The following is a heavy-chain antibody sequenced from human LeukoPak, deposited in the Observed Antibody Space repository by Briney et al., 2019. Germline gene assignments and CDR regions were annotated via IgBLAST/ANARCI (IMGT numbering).Heavy chain of an antibody. CDR2: IYYSGRT. CDR1: GYSISSSNW. J-gene: IGHJ3*02. CDR3: ASAHYELDAFDI. D-gene: IGHD3-16*01. Sequence: SDTLSLTCAVSGYSISSSNWWGWIRQPPGKGLEWIGYIYYSGRTNYNPSLKSRVTISVDTSKNQFSLKLSSVTAADTAVYYCASAHYELDAFDIWGQGTMVTVSS. V-gene: IGHV4-28*01.